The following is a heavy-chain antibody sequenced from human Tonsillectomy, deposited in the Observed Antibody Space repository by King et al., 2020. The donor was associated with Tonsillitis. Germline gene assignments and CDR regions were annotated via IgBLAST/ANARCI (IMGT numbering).Heavy chain of an antibody. J-gene: IGHJ5*02. D-gene: IGHD3-3*01. CDR2: ISGSGGTT. CDR1: GFTFGNYA. V-gene: IGHV3-23*04. Sequence: VQLVESGGGLVQPGGSLRLSCAASGFTFGNYAMSWVRQAPGMGLEWVSAISGSGGTTYYADSVKGRFTVSRDNSQNTLYLQMDSLRAADTAVYYCAKDRKEWLLSWFDPWGQGTLVTVSS. CDR3: AKDRKEWLLSWFDP.